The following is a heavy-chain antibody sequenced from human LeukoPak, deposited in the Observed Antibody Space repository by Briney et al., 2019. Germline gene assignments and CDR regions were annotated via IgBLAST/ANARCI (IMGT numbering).Heavy chain of an antibody. CDR3: ARDYEAPSRFDY. J-gene: IGHJ4*02. CDR2: ISAYNGNT. V-gene: IGHV1-18*01. Sequence: ASVKVSCKVPGYTFTSYGISWVRQAPGQGLEWMGWISAYNGNTNYAQKLQGRVTMTTDTTTSTAYMELRSLRSDDTAVYYCARDYEAPSRFDYWGQGTLVTVSS. CDR1: GYTFTSYG. D-gene: IGHD5-12*01.